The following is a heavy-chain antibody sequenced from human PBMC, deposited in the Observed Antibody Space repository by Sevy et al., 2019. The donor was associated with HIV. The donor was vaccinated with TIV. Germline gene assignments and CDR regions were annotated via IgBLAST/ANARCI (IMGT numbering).Heavy chain of an antibody. Sequence: GGYLRLSCAASGFTFGSYGMHWVRQAPGKGLEWVAYISYDRSDKKYADSVKGRFTISRDNSKNTVFLQLNSLRPEDTAVYYCARVFRSYYFDYWGQGTLVTVSS. CDR1: GFTFGSYG. J-gene: IGHJ4*02. CDR3: ARVFRSYYFDY. V-gene: IGHV3-30*06. CDR2: ISYDRSDK.